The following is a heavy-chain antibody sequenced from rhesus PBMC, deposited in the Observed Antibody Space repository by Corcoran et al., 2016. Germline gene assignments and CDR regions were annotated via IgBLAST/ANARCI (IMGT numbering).Heavy chain of an antibody. Sequence: EVQLVETGGGLVQPGGSLKLSCAASGFTFSSYGMSWVRQAPGKGLEWGSAINSGGGSTYYADSVKGRFTISRDNSKNTLSLQMNSLRAEDTAVYYCAKGAGYFDYWGQGVLVTVSS. V-gene: IGHV3S5*01. CDR1: GFTFSSYG. CDR2: INSGGGST. J-gene: IGHJ4*01. CDR3: AKGAGYFDY.